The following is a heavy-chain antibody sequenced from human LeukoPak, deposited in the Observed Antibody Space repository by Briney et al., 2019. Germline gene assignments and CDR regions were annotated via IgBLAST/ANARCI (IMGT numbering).Heavy chain of an antibody. J-gene: IGHJ4*02. CDR2: IYYSGRT. CDR1: GGSISSYY. Sequence: SETLSLTCTVSGGSISSYYWRWIRQAPGKGLEWVGYIYYSGRTNYNPSLKSRVTISVDTSKNQFSLKLSSVTAADSAVYYCARQAPEYYDILTDWGQETLVTVSS. CDR3: ARQAPEYYDILTD. D-gene: IGHD3-9*01. V-gene: IGHV4-59*08.